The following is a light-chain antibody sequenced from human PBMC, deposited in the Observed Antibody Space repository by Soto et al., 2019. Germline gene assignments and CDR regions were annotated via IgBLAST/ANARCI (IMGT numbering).Light chain of an antibody. CDR3: QQYGGSPRT. CDR1: QSINSL. V-gene: IGKV3-20*01. J-gene: IGKJ1*01. Sequence: EIVLTQSPGTLSLSPGEGATLSCRASQSINSLVAWYQQRRGQAPRLLILGASNRATGIPDRFSGSGSGPDFIHNISRLGPEDYAVYYCQQYGGSPRTFGRGTKVEVK. CDR2: GAS.